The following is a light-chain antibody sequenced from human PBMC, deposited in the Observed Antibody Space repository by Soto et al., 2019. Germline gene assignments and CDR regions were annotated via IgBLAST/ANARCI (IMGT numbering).Light chain of an antibody. Sequence: IVLTQSPAPPSLSQGDRSPPSWRASQSVSSYLAWYQPQPGQAPRIRIYDASHRATGITARCSGSGSGTDFTLNISRLEPEDVAVDYGQQHSHWPLTVVGGTKVDIK. CDR1: QSVSSY. J-gene: IGKJ4*01. CDR2: DAS. CDR3: QQHSHWPLT. V-gene: IGKV3-11*01.